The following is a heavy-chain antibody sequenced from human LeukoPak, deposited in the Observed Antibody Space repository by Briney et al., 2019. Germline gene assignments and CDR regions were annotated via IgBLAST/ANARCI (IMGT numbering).Heavy chain of an antibody. D-gene: IGHD3-22*01. V-gene: IGHV5-51*01. CDR2: IYPAGSNT. J-gene: IGHJ4*02. CDR3: ALYYEGISYFDY. Sequence: GESLKISFKGSGYSFTSYGIGWVRQRPGKGVEWMGIIYPAGSNTRYSPSFQGQVTISADKSISTAYLQWSSLKASDTAMYYCALYYEGISYFDYWGQGTLVTVSS. CDR1: GYSFTSYG.